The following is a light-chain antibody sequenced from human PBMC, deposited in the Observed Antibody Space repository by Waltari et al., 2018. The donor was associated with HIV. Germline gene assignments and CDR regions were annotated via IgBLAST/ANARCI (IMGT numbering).Light chain of an antibody. CDR3: QQYNDWPWFT. CDR2: SAS. V-gene: IGKV3-15*01. Sequence: EIVMTQSPAPLSVSPGKTATLSCRASQSVSSNLAWYQQKAGQTPRLLIYSASTRATGIPPRFSGSGSGTRFALTITSVQPEDVAEYYCQQYNDWPWFTFGQGTKLEIK. CDR1: QSVSSN. J-gene: IGKJ2*01.